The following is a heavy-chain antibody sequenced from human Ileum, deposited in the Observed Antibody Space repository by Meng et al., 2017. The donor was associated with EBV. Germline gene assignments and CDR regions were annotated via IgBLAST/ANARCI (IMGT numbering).Heavy chain of an antibody. V-gene: IGHV3-15*01. CDR1: GFTFSNAW. CDR3: VTEPHFAH. Sequence: EVQLVESGXGLVKPGGSLRLSCAVSGFTFSNAWMSWVRQAPGKGLEWVGRIKSKINGGTTDTAAPVKGRFTTSRDDSENTLYLQMNSLKTEDTAVYYCVTEPHFAHWGQGTLVTVSS. J-gene: IGHJ4*02. CDR2: IKSKINGGTT.